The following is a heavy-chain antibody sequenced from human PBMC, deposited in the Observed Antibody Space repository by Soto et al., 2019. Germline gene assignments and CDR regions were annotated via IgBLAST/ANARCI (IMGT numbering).Heavy chain of an antibody. CDR2: IRTKSNGYAT. CDR3: SRVEYVTSSPIG. V-gene: IGHV3-73*01. Sequence: GGSLRLSCAASGFTFSGSAIHWVRQASGKGLEWVARIRTKSNGYATTYAASVKGRFTISRDDSKNMAYLQMNGLKTEDTAMYYCSRVEYVTSSPIGWGQGTLVTVSS. D-gene: IGHD6-6*01. J-gene: IGHJ4*02. CDR1: GFTFSGSA.